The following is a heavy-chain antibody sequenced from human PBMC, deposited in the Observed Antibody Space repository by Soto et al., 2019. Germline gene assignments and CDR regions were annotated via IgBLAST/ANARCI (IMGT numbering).Heavy chain of an antibody. CDR3: AKVPYKVGTVRGVDY. Sequence: EVQLLESGGGLVQPGGSLRLSCAASGFTFSNHAMSWVRQAPGKGLEWVSAISVSGGGTYFADSVKGRFTISRDNSKNTLYLQMSSLRAEDTALYYCAKVPYKVGTVRGVDYWGQGTLVTVSS. V-gene: IGHV3-23*01. D-gene: IGHD3-10*01. J-gene: IGHJ4*02. CDR2: ISVSGGGT. CDR1: GFTFSNHA.